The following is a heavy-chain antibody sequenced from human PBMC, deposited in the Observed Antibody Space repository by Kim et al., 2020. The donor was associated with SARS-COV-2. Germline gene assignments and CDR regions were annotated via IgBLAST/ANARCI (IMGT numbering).Heavy chain of an antibody. Sequence: GGSLRLSCAASGFTFSSYSLHWVRQAPGKGLEWVSRISYDASHITYPDSVKGRFIISRDNSKSTLYLQMNSLRPEDTAVYYCLAEICFRGLDYWGQGTRVTVSS. V-gene: IGHV3-30*04. D-gene: IGHD3-10*01. CDR1: GFTFSSYS. CDR2: ISYDASHI. CDR3: LAEICFRGLDY. J-gene: IGHJ4*02.